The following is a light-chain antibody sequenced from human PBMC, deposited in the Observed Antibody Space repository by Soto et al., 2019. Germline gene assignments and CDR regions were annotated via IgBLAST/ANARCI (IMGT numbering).Light chain of an antibody. CDR2: WAS. J-gene: IGKJ1*01. CDR1: QSVLYSSNNKNY. CDR3: QQYYTTPWT. Sequence: DIVMTQSPDSLAVSPGERATINCKCSQSVLYSSNNKNYLAWYQQKPGQPPKLLIYWASTRESGVPDRFSGSGSGTDFTLTISSLQAEDVAVYYCQQYYTTPWTFVQGTKVEIK. V-gene: IGKV4-1*01.